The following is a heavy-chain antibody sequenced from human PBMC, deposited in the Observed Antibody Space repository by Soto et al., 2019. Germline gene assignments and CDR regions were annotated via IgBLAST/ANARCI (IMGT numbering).Heavy chain of an antibody. CDR3: ARASNPYYYYYGMDV. J-gene: IGHJ6*02. Sequence: QVQLVESGGGVVQPGRSLRLSCAASGFAFSRFGMHWVRQAPGKGLEWVAVISYDGSNKYYADSVKGRFTISRDNSKNTLYLQMNSLRAEDTAVYYCARASNPYYYYYGMDVWGQGTTVTVSS. CDR1: GFAFSRFG. D-gene: IGHD4-4*01. CDR2: ISYDGSNK. V-gene: IGHV3-30*03.